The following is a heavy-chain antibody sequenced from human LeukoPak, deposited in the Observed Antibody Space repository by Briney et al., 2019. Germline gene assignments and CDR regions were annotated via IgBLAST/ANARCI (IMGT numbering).Heavy chain of an antibody. Sequence: KPSETLSLTCTVSGGSISSYYWSWIRQPPGKGLEWIGYIYYSGSTNYNPSLKSRVTISVDTSKNQFSLKLSSVTAADTAVYYCAREGGGWYIDYWGQGTLVTVSS. CDR2: IYYSGST. V-gene: IGHV4-59*01. CDR1: GGSISSYY. J-gene: IGHJ4*02. CDR3: AREGGGWYIDY. D-gene: IGHD6-19*01.